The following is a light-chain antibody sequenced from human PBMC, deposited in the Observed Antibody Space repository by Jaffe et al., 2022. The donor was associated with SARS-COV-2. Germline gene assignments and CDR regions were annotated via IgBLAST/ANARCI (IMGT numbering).Light chain of an antibody. J-gene: IGKJ1*01. CDR2: AAS. V-gene: IGKV1-39*01. CDR1: QSIDNY. CDR3: QQSYDTPRT. Sequence: DIQMTQSPSSLSASVGDRVTITCRASQSIDNYLNWYQQRPGKAPKLLIYAASTLQSGVPSRFSGRGSGTDYTLTISSLQPEDFTTYFCQQSYDTPRTFGQGTKVEV.